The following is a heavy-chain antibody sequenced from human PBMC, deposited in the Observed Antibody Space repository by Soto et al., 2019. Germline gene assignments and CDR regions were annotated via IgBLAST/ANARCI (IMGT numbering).Heavy chain of an antibody. Sequence: RGSLRVSCAASGFTFSSYGISWIRLSPGKGLEWVSVISGGGDTTYYTPSVRGRFTISRDDFRNTLYLQMNSLRTEDTAIYYCAKLRDFVVLPAGILDYWGPGTLVTVSS. V-gene: IGHV3-23*01. D-gene: IGHD2-8*01. J-gene: IGHJ4*02. CDR1: GFTFSSYG. CDR3: AKLRDFVVLPAGILDY. CDR2: ISGGGDTT.